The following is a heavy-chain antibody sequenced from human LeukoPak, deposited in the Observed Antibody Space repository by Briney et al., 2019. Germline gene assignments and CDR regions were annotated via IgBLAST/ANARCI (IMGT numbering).Heavy chain of an antibody. CDR1: GFTISSNY. D-gene: IGHD6-19*01. V-gene: IGHV3-53*01. CDR3: ARAISVAGTFDN. Sequence: GGSLRLSCAASGFTISSNYMSWVRQAPGKGLEWVSVIYRGGSAYYADSVKGRFTISRDDPKNTLYLQMNSLRAEDTAVYYCARAISVAGTFDNWGQGTLVTVSS. J-gene: IGHJ4*02. CDR2: IYRGGSA.